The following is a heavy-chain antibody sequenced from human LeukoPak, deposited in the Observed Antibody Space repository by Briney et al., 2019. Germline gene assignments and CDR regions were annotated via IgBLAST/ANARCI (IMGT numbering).Heavy chain of an antibody. CDR3: ARSFQYCSGGSCYFRGVSDY. CDR2: INPNSGGT. CDR1: GYTFTGYY. J-gene: IGHJ4*02. D-gene: IGHD2-15*01. Sequence: ASVKVSCKASGYTFTGYYMHWVRQAPGQGLEWMGWINPNSGGTNYAQKFQGRVTMTRDTSISTAYMELSRLRSDDTAVYYCARSFQYCSGGSCYFRGVSDYWGQGTLATVSS. V-gene: IGHV1-2*02.